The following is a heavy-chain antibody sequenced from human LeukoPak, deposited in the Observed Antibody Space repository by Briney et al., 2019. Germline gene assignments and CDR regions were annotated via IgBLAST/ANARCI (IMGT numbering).Heavy chain of an antibody. CDR2: ISSSSSYL. D-gene: IGHD6-13*01. V-gene: IGHV3-21*01. CDR1: GFTFSSYS. J-gene: IGHJ4*02. CDR3: ARDMIAAPPDY. Sequence: GGSLRLSCAASGFTFSSYSMNWVRQAPGKGLEWVSSISSSSSYLYYADSVKGRFTISRDNAKNSLYLQMNSLRAEDTAVYYCARDMIAAPPDYWGQGTLATVSS.